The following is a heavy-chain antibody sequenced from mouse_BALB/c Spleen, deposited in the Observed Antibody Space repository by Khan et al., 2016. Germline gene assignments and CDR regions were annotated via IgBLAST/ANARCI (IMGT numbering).Heavy chain of an antibody. J-gene: IGHJ4*01. Sequence: VQLKQSGTVLARPGASVKMSCKASGYSFTSYWMHWVKQRPGQGLEWIGAIYPGNNDNRYNQNFKGKAKLTAVTSASTAYMELSSLTKEDSAVYYCTNDDGSNDVLDYWGQGTSVTVSS. V-gene: IGHV1-5*01. D-gene: IGHD2-5*01. CDR1: GYSFTSYW. CDR3: TNDDGSNDVLDY. CDR2: IYPGNNDN.